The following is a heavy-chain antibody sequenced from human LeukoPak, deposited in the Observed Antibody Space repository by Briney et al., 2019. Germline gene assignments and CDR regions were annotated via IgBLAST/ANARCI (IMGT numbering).Heavy chain of an antibody. Sequence: GGSLRLSCAASGFTFSSYDMHWVRQATGKGLEWVSAIGTAGDTYYPGSVKGRFTISRENAKSSLYLQMNSLRAGDTAVYYCERGRHYHVFDIWGQGTMVTVPS. CDR3: ERGRHYHVFDI. D-gene: IGHD1-26*01. CDR2: IGTAGDT. J-gene: IGHJ3*02. V-gene: IGHV3-13*01. CDR1: GFTFSSYD.